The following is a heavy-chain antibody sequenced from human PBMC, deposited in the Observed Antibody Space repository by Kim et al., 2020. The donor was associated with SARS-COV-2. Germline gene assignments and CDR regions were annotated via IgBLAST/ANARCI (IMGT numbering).Heavy chain of an antibody. CDR2: IYPGDSDT. CDR3: ARRRYCSGGSCLRYGMDV. CDR1: GYSFTSYW. D-gene: IGHD2-15*01. Sequence: GESLKISCKGSGYSFTSYWIGWVRQMPGKGLEWMGIIYPGDSDTRYSPSFQGQVTISADKSISTAYLQWSSLKASDNAMYYCARRRYCSGGSCLRYGMDVWGQGTTVTVSS. V-gene: IGHV5-51*01. J-gene: IGHJ6*02.